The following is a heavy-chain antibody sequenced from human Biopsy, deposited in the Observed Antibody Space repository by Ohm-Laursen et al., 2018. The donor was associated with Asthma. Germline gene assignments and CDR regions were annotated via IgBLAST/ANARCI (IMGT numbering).Heavy chain of an antibody. V-gene: IGHV4-31*03. CDR3: ARAQDYYDSRGYYRSFDY. J-gene: IGHJ4*02. CDR2: IYYSGST. CDR1: YGSITSGGYY. D-gene: IGHD3-22*01. Sequence: TLSLTCPVSYGSITSGGYYWTWIRQHPGKGLEWIGFIYYSGSTYYNPSLKSRVSISIDTSKNQFSLKLSSVTAADPAVYYCARAQDYYDSRGYYRSFDYWGQGTLATVSS.